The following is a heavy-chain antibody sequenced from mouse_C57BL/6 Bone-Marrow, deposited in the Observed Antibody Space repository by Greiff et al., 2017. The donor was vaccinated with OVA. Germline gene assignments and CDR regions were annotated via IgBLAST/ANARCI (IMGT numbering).Heavy chain of an antibody. V-gene: IGHV1-81*01. D-gene: IGHD1-1*01. CDR3: ARGPYGSSSYWYFDV. CDR2: IYPRSGNT. J-gene: IGHJ1*03. Sequence: VQLQQSGAELARPGASVKLSCKASGYTFTSYGISWVKQITGQGLEWIGEIYPRSGNTYYNEKFKGKATLTADKSSSTAYMELRSLTSEDSAVYFCARGPYGSSSYWYFDVWGTGTTVTVSS. CDR1: GYTFTSYG.